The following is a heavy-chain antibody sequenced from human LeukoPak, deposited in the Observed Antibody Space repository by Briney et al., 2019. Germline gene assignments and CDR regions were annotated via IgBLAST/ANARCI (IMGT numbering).Heavy chain of an antibody. CDR1: GFTFDDYG. Sequence: GGSLRLSCATSGFTFDDYGMSWVRQVPGKGLEWISGISWNGGGTGYADSVKGRFTISRDNSKNTLYLQMKSLRTEDTAVYYCAKVRYNWNDEGRFDYWGQGTLVTVSS. V-gene: IGHV3-20*04. CDR3: AKVRYNWNDEGRFDY. CDR2: ISWNGGGT. J-gene: IGHJ4*02. D-gene: IGHD1-20*01.